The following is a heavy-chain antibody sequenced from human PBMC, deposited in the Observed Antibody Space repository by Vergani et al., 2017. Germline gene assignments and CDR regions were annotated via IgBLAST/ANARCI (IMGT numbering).Heavy chain of an antibody. D-gene: IGHD3-10*01. CDR1: GYTFTSYD. CDR3: ARVGGRNYYGSGSYYDTWFDP. Sequence: QVQLVQSGAEVKKPGASVKVSCKASGYTFTSYDINWVRQATGQGLEWMGWMNPNSGNTGYAQKFQGRVTMTTDTSTSTAYMELRSLRSDDTAVYYCARVGGRNYYGSGSYYDTWFDPWGQGTRSPSPQ. CDR2: MNPNSGNT. V-gene: IGHV1-8*02. J-gene: IGHJ5*02.